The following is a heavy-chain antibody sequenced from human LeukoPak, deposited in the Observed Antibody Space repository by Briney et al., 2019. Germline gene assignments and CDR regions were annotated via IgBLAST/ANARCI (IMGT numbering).Heavy chain of an antibody. J-gene: IGHJ4*02. CDR2: INHSGST. D-gene: IGHD6-13*01. Sequence: SETLSLTCAVYGGSFSGYYGSWIRHPPGKGLEWIGEINHSGSTNYNPSLKSRVTISVDTSKNQFSLKLSSVTAADTAVYYCASRLIAAAVNWGQGTLVTVSS. CDR1: GGSFSGYY. V-gene: IGHV4-34*01. CDR3: ASRLIAAAVN.